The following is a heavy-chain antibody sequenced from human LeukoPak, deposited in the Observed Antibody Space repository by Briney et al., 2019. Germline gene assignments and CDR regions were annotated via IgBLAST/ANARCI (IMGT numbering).Heavy chain of an antibody. CDR1: GFTFSSYG. CDR3: AKDQGYNWNYLGYYGMDV. CDR2: ISYDGSNK. Sequence: GGSLRLSCAASGFTFSSYGMHWVRRAPGKGLEWVAVISYDGSNKYYADSVKGRFTISRDNSKNTLYLQMNSLRAEDTAVYYCAKDQGYNWNYLGYYGMDVWGQGTTVTVSS. D-gene: IGHD1-7*01. V-gene: IGHV3-30*18. J-gene: IGHJ6*02.